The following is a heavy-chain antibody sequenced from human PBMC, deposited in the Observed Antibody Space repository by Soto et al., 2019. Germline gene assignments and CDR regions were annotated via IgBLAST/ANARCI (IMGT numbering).Heavy chain of an antibody. D-gene: IGHD3-10*01. CDR1: GHSIGDSY. CDR3: ARARVNILREVVKYNMDV. CDR2: IYNRGRA. Sequence: PSETLSLTCDVSGHSIGDSYWSWIRQSPGKGLEWLGYIYNRGRANTNPSLQSRATISMDTSKNQLSLNLRSVATADTAVYYCARARVNILREVVKYNMDVWGPGATVTVSS. J-gene: IGHJ6*03. V-gene: IGHV4-34*11.